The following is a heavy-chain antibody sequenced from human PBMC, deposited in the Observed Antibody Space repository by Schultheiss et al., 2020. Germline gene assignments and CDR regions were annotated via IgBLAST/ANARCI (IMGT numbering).Heavy chain of an antibody. CDR2: IRSKANSYAT. V-gene: IGHV3-73*01. CDR1: GFTFDDYA. J-gene: IGHJ6*02. D-gene: IGHD6-6*01. CDR3: TRTTTLAARRGYYYYYGMDV. Sequence: GGSLRLSCAASGFTFDDYAMHWVRQASGKGLEWVGRIRSKANSYATAYAASVKGRFTISRDDSKNTAYLQMNSLKTEDTAVYYCTRTTTLAARRGYYYYYGMDVWGQGTTVTVSS.